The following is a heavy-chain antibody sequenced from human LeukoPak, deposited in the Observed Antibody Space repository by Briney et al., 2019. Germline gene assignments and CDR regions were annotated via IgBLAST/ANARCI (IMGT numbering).Heavy chain of an antibody. CDR2: ISNSGSTM. V-gene: IGHV3-11*04. Sequence: PGGSLGLSCAASGFTFSDYYMSWIRQAPGKGLEWISYISNSGSTMYYADSVKGRFTISRDNAKNSLYLQMNSLRAEDTAVYYCARVRGSYSNDYWGQGTLVTVSS. J-gene: IGHJ4*02. D-gene: IGHD1-26*01. CDR3: ARVRGSYSNDY. CDR1: GFTFSDYY.